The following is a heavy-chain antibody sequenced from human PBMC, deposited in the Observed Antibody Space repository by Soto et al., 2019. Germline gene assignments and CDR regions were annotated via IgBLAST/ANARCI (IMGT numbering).Heavy chain of an antibody. Sequence: SVKVSCKASGGTFSSYAISWVRQAPGQGLEWMGGIIPIFGTANYAQKFQGRVTITADESTSTAYMELSSLRSEDTAVYYCAPVVPAYYYGMDVWGQGTTVTVSS. CDR2: IIPIFGTA. V-gene: IGHV1-69*13. J-gene: IGHJ6*02. CDR1: GGTFSSYA. CDR3: APVVPAYYYGMDV. D-gene: IGHD2-2*01.